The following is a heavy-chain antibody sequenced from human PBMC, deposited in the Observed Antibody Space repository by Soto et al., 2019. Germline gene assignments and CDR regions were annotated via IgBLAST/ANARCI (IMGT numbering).Heavy chain of an antibody. CDR1: GFTFGDYA. CDR2: VRSKAYGGTT. Sequence: GGSLRLSCTASGFTFGDYAMSWVRQAPGKGLEWVGFVRSKAYGGTTEYAASVKGRFTISRDDSKSIAYLQMNSLKTADTAVYYCAKERTTSPSSWYYHYGMDVWGQGTTVTVSS. D-gene: IGHD4-17*01. V-gene: IGHV3-49*04. J-gene: IGHJ6*02. CDR3: AKERTTSPSSWYYHYGMDV.